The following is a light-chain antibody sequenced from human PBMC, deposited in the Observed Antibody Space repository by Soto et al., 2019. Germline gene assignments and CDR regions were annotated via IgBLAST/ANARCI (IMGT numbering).Light chain of an antibody. V-gene: IGLV1-40*01. CDR2: GNS. J-gene: IGLJ1*01. CDR1: SSNIGAGYD. CDR3: PGYVSRLSGLV. Sequence: QSVLTQPPSVSGAPGQRVTISCTGSSSNIGAGYDVHWYQQLPGTAPKLLIYGNSNRPSGVPDRFSGSKSGTSASLAITGIQAVYKDYYYCPGYVSRLSGLVFGTGTKVTVL.